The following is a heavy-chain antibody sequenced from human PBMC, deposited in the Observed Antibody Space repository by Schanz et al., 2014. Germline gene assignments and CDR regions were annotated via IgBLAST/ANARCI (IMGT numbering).Heavy chain of an antibody. V-gene: IGHV4-4*07. CDR2: VYATGRT. D-gene: IGHD3-10*01. Sequence: QVQLQESGPGLVKPSETLSLTCAVSGASVSSFYWSWIRPPAGKGLEWIGHVYATGRTKYNPSLKSRVTMSVDTSQKQISLKLPSVPAADTAVYYCARTLVNGSRKWFVPWGPGTQVTVSS. J-gene: IGHJ5*02. CDR1: GASVSSFY. CDR3: ARTLVNGSRKWFVP.